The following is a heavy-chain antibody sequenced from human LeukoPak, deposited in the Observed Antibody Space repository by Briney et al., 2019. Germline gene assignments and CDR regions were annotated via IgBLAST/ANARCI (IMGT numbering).Heavy chain of an antibody. CDR2: ISSSSSYI. J-gene: IGHJ4*02. D-gene: IGHD6-19*01. CDR3: ASNSGWTLFDY. CDR1: GFTFSSCS. V-gene: IGHV3-21*01. Sequence: GGSLRLSCAASGFTFSSCSMNWVRQAPGKGLGWVSSISSSSSYIYYADSVKGRFTISRDNAKNSLYLQMNSLRAEDTAVYYCASNSGWTLFDYWGQGTLVTISS.